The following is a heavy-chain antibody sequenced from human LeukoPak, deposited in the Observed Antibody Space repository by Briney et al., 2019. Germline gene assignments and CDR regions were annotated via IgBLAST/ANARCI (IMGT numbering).Heavy chain of an antibody. V-gene: IGHV3-9*01. CDR1: GFTFDDYA. CDR3: AKEVEEAAASTSEIYNWFDP. J-gene: IGHJ5*02. Sequence: GGSLRLYCAASGFTFDDYAMQWVRQAPGKGLEWVSGISWNSGSIGYADSAKGRFTISRDNAKNSLYLQMNSLRAEDTALYYCAKEVEEAAASTSEIYNWFDPWGQGTLVTVSS. D-gene: IGHD6-13*01. CDR2: ISWNSGSI.